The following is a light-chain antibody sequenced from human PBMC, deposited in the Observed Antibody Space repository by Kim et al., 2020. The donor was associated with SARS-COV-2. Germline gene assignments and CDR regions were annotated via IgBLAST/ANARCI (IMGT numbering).Light chain of an antibody. J-gene: IGLJ2*01. CDR2: ANT. V-gene: IGLV1-40*01. Sequence: QSVLTQPPSVSGAPGQRVTISCAGISSNIVAGYDVHWYQQLPRTAPRLLIYANTNRPSGVPDRFSGSKSGTSASLAITGLQAEDEAAYYCQSYDSSLRSVVFGGGTQLTVL. CDR3: QSYDSSLRSVV. CDR1: SSNIVAGYD.